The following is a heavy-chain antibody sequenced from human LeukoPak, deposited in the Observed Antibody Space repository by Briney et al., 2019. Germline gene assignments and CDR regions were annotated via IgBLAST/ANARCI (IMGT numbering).Heavy chain of an antibody. D-gene: IGHD2-15*01. CDR2: TYYRSKWYN. Sequence: SQTLSLTCAISGDSVSSNSAAWNWIRQSPSRGLEWLGRTYYRSKWYNDYAVSVRSRITINPDTSKNQFSLQLNSVTPEDTAAYYCARERYCSSGSCYSLIGNYYYYYGMDVWGQGTTVTVSS. CDR1: GDSVSSNSAA. J-gene: IGHJ6*02. CDR3: ARERYCSSGSCYSLIGNYYYYYGMDV. V-gene: IGHV6-1*01.